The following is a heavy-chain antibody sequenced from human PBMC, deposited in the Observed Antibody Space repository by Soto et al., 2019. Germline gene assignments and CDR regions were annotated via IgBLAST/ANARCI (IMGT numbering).Heavy chain of an antibody. CDR2: TYHSGTT. J-gene: IGHJ4*02. D-gene: IGHD3-10*01. V-gene: IGHV4-30-4*01. CDR1: GGFITSGESY. CDR3: VRDRGGYGLHDC. Sequence: QMQLQESGPGLVKPSQTLSLTCTISGGFITSGESYWVWIRQSPGKGLEWIGYTYHSGTTFYGPSLDSRITISVDTSQNQFSLNLYSVTAADTAVYYCVRDRGGYGLHDCWGQGTLVTVAS.